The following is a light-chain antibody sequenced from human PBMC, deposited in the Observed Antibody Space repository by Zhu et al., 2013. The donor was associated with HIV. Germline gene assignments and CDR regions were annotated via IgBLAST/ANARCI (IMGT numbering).Light chain of an antibody. CDR3: QQLNSYPIT. CDR1: HGINNF. V-gene: IGKV1-27*01. CDR2: AAS. J-gene: IGKJ5*01. Sequence: DIQMTQSPSTLSASVGDRVTITCRASHGINNFLAWFQQKPGKVPKLLIYAASTLQSGVPSRFSGSGSGTDFSLTISSLQPEDFATYYCQQLNSYPITFGQGTRLEIK.